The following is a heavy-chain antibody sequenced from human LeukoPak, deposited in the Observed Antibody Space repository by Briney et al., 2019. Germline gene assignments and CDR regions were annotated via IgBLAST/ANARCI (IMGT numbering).Heavy chain of an antibody. D-gene: IGHD3-3*01. CDR1: GYTFTGYY. J-gene: IGHJ3*02. V-gene: IGHV1-2*02. CDR3: ARVGTIFGVVTYAFDI. CDR2: INSKSGGT. Sequence: ASVKVSCKASGYTFTGYYIHWVRQAPGQGLEWMGWINSKSGGTDYVQKFQGRVTMTRDTSISTAYMELSGLRSDDTAVYYCARVGTIFGVVTYAFDIWGQGTMVTVSS.